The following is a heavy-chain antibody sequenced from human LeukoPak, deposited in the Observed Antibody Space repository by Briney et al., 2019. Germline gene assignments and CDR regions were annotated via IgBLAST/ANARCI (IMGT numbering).Heavy chain of an antibody. CDR3: ARDYKDILTGYLDY. CDR1: GGSISSSNW. V-gene: IGHV4-4*02. Sequence: PSETLSPTCAVSGGSISSSNWWSWVRQPPGKGLEWIGEIYHSGSTNYNPSLKSRVTISVDKSKNQFSLKLSSVTAADTAVYYCARDYKDILTGYLDYWGQGTLVTVSS. D-gene: IGHD3-9*01. CDR2: IYHSGST. J-gene: IGHJ4*02.